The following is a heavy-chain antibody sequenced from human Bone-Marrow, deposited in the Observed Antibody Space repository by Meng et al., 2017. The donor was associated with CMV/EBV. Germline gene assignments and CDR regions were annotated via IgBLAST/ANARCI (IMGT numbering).Heavy chain of an antibody. Sequence: GQVVGSGGGLVQPGGSLKLSCAASGFTFSGSAMHWVRQASGKGLEWVGRIRSKANSYATAYAASVKGRFTISRDDSKNTAYLQMNSLKTEDTAVYYCTTRSSIAARGDYWGQGTLVTVSS. J-gene: IGHJ4*02. CDR1: GFTFSGSA. V-gene: IGHV3-73*02. CDR3: TTRSSIAARGDY. D-gene: IGHD6-6*01. CDR2: IRSKANSYAT.